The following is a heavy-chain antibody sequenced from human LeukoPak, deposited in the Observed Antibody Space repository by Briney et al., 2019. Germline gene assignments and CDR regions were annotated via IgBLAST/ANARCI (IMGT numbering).Heavy chain of an antibody. CDR3: AVGSGHEKYFDY. Sequence: SETLSLTCTVSGGSISSYYWSWIRQPPGKGLEWIGYIYYSGSTNYNPSLKSRVTISVDTSKNQFSLKLSSVTAADTAVYYCAVGSGHEKYFDYWGQGTLVTVSS. V-gene: IGHV4-59*01. CDR1: GGSISSYY. CDR2: IYYSGST. D-gene: IGHD1-26*01. J-gene: IGHJ4*02.